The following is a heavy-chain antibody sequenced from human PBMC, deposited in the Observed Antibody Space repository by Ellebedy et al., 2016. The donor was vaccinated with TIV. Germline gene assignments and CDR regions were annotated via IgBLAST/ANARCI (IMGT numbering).Heavy chain of an antibody. CDR1: GFTFSSYW. CDR3: ARARVVVPADYGMDV. D-gene: IGHD2-2*01. Sequence: GESLKISCAASGFTFSSYWMSWVRQAPGKGLEWVANIKQDGSEKYYVDSVKGRFTISRDNAKNSLYLQMNSLRAEDTAVYYCARARVVVPADYGMDVWGQGTTVTVSS. J-gene: IGHJ6*02. V-gene: IGHV3-7*01. CDR2: IKQDGSEK.